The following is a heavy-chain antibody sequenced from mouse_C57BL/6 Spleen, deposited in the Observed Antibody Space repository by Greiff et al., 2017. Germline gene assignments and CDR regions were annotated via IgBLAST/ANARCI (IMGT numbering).Heavy chain of an antibody. Sequence: EVKLMASGGGLVQPGGSLKLSCAASGFTFSDYGMAWVRQAPRKGPEWVAFISNLAYSIYYADTVTGRFTISRENAKNTLYLEMSSLRSEDTAMYYCARHVRSGYGYAMDYWGQGTSVTVSS. CDR3: ARHVRSGYGYAMDY. D-gene: IGHD3-2*02. J-gene: IGHJ4*01. V-gene: IGHV5-15*01. CDR1: GFTFSDYG. CDR2: ISNLAYSI.